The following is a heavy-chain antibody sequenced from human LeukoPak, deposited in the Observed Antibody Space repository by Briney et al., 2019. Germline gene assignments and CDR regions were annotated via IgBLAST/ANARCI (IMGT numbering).Heavy chain of an antibody. Sequence: KPGGSLRLSCAASGFTFSKAWLSWVRQAPGKGLEWVGRIKSETDGRTRDYAAPVKGRFFISRDDSENTLYLQMNSLQTEDTAVYYCTTYLGYCSGGSCFSGAFDIWGQGTMVTVSS. CDR3: TTYLGYCSGGSCFSGAFDI. V-gene: IGHV3-15*01. D-gene: IGHD2-15*01. CDR2: IKSETDGRTR. CDR1: GFTFSKAW. J-gene: IGHJ3*02.